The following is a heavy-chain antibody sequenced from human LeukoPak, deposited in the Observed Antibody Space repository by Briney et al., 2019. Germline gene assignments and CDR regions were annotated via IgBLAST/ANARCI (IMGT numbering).Heavy chain of an antibody. CDR3: AREGQDSSGYSYLDH. V-gene: IGHV4-59*11. Sequence: TETLSLTCTVSGGSISSHYWSWIRQPPGKGLEWIGYIYYSGSNNYNPSLKSRVTMSVDTSKNQFSLKLSSVTAADTAVYYCAREGQDSSGYSYLDHWGQGTLATVSS. D-gene: IGHD3-22*01. CDR1: GGSISSHY. J-gene: IGHJ4*02. CDR2: IYYSGSN.